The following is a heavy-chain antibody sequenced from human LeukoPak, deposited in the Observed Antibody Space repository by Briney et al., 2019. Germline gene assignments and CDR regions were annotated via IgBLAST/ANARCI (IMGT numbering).Heavy chain of an antibody. CDR1: GFTVSSNY. CDR3: ASPGYSSSWYDPDYYYYYGMDV. V-gene: IGHV3-66*01. CDR2: IYSGGST. D-gene: IGHD6-13*01. J-gene: IGHJ6*02. Sequence: PGGSLRLSCAASGFTVSSNYMSWVRQAPGKGLEWVSVIYSGGSTYYADSVKGRFTISRDNSKNTLYLQMNSLRAEDTAVYYCASPGYSSSWYDPDYYYYYGMDVWGQGTTVTVSS.